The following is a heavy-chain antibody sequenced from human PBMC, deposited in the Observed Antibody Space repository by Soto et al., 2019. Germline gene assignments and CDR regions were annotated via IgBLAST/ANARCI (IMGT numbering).Heavy chain of an antibody. CDR2: INPNTGGT. CDR3: ASVARWVARDWFDP. J-gene: IGHJ5*02. D-gene: IGHD1-26*01. CDR1: GYTFTGYF. Sequence: QVQLVQSGAEVKKPGASVKVSCKASGYTFTGYFIHWVRDVPGQGLEYLGWINPNTGGTDYAQKFQGRVTMTRDTSISTVFMDLKRLTYADTAVYYCASVARWVARDWFDPWGQGTLGTVSS. V-gene: IGHV1-2*02.